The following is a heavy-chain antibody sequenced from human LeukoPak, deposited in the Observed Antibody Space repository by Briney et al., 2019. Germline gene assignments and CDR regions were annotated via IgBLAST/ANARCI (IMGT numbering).Heavy chain of an antibody. CDR3: ARGDLRKGNDY. Sequence: PSETLSLTCTVSGGSISSSSYYWGWIRQPPGKGLEWIGSIYYSGSTYYNPSLKSRVTISVDTSKNQFSLKLSSVTAADTAVYYCARGDLRKGNDYWGQGTLVTVSS. CDR2: IYYSGST. CDR1: GGSISSSSYY. D-gene: IGHD2-21*02. J-gene: IGHJ4*02. V-gene: IGHV4-39*01.